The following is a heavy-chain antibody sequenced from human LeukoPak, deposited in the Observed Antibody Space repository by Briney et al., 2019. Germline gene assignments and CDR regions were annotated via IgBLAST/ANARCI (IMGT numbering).Heavy chain of an antibody. Sequence: SETLSLTCTVSDEVITSNNWWSWVRQSPGKGLEWIGEIFHSGTTRYKASLESRVTMLLDKSKNQFSLRLNSVTAADTGVYYCAIRPDIAGWFDPWGQGTQVTVSS. J-gene: IGHJ5*02. CDR2: IFHSGTT. D-gene: IGHD5-12*01. V-gene: IGHV4-4*02. CDR1: DEVITSNNW. CDR3: AIRPDIAGWFDP.